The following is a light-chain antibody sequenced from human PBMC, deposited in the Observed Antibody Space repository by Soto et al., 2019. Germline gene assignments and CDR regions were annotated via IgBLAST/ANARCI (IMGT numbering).Light chain of an antibody. CDR2: DNS. CDR3: QSYDSSLTGVV. J-gene: IGLJ2*01. CDR1: SSNIGAGYD. Sequence: QSALTQPPSVSGAPGQRVTISCTGSSSNIGAGYDVHWYQQLPGTAPKLLICDNSNRPSGVPDRFSGSKSGTSASLAITGLQAEDEADYYCQSYDSSLTGVVLGGGTQLTVL. V-gene: IGLV1-40*01.